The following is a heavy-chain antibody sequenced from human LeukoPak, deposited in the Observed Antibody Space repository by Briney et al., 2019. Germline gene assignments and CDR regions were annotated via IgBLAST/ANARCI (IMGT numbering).Heavy chain of an antibody. CDR3: ARVHGILTGQDY. J-gene: IGHJ4*02. CDR1: GGSFSGYY. V-gene: IGHV4-34*01. D-gene: IGHD3-9*01. Sequence: SETLSLTCAVYGGSFSGYYWSWIRQPPGKGLEWIGEINHSGSTNYNPSLKSRVTISVDTSKNQFSLKLSSVTAADTAVYYCARVHGILTGQDYWGQGTLVTVSS. CDR2: INHSGST.